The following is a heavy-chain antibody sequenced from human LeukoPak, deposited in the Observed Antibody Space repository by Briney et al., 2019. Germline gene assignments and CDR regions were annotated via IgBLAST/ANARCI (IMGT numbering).Heavy chain of an antibody. CDR3: AKLAKYFYGSETYYFFEH. Sequence: QPGGSLRLSCAASGFTFSSYAMHWVRQAPGKGLEWVAVISYDGSNKYYADSVKGRFTISRDNAKNSLYLQMNSLRVEDTAVYYCAKLAKYFYGSETYYFFEHWGQGTPVTASS. CDR1: GFTFSSYA. V-gene: IGHV3-30*04. CDR2: ISYDGSNK. D-gene: IGHD3-10*01. J-gene: IGHJ4*02.